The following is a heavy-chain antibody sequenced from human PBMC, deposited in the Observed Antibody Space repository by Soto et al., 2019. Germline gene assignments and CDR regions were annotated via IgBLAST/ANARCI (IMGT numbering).Heavy chain of an antibody. D-gene: IGHD1-26*01. J-gene: IGHJ5*02. V-gene: IGHV1-18*01. Sequence: SSVKVSCKTSGYTFSNYGITWVRQAPGQPLEWLGWISLYSDGTNYAQKFQGRVSMTTDTSTTTAYMELRSLRSDDTAVYYCAKFVRGPGAWRGPSARGNPDTVSA. CDR3: AKFVRGPGAWRGP. CDR2: ISLYSDGT. CDR1: GYTFSNYG.